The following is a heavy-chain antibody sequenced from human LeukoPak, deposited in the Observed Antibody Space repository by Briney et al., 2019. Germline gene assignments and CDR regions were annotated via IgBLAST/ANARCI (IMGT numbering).Heavy chain of an antibody. CDR3: ARDADSRGYYSFDY. J-gene: IGHJ4*02. D-gene: IGHD3-22*01. CDR2: IYSGGST. CDR1: GFTVSSNY. V-gene: IGHV3-66*01. Sequence: GGSLRLSCAASGFTVSSNYMSWVRQAPGKGLEWVSVIYSGGSTYYADSVKGRFTISRDNSKNTLYLQMNSLRAEDTAVYYCARDADSRGYYSFDYWGQGTLITVSS.